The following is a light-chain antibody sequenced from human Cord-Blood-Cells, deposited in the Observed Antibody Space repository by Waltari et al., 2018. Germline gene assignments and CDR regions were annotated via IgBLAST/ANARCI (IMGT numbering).Light chain of an antibody. V-gene: IGLV2-23*02. CDR2: EVS. CDR3: CSYAGSSTVV. CDR1: SSDVGSYNL. J-gene: IGLJ2*01. Sequence: QSALTQPASVSGSPGQSITISCTGTSSDVGSYNLVSWYQQHPGKAPKLMIYEVSKRPSVVSKRFSGSKSGNTASLTISGLQAEDEADYCCCSYAGSSTVVFGGGTKLTVL.